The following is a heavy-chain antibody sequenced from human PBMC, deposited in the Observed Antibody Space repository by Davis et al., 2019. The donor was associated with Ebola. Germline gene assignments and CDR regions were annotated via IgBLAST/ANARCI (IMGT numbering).Heavy chain of an antibody. J-gene: IGHJ4*02. CDR1: GFTFSSYD. V-gene: IGHV3-30*03. CDR3: AGKDYYFDC. Sequence: GESLKISCSASGFTFSSYDMHWVRQAPGKGLEWVAAVSYDGSDTYYGDSVKGRFTISRDNSRNTVYHQMWSLTIEDTAVYYCAGKDYYFDCWGQGTLVAVSS. CDR2: VSYDGSDT.